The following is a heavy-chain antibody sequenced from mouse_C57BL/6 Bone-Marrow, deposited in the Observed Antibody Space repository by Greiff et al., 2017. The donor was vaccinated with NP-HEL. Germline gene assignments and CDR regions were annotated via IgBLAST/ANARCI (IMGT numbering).Heavy chain of an antibody. CDR1: GYTFTSYW. V-gene: IGHV1-55*01. CDR2: IYPGSGST. D-gene: IGHD2-5*01. Sequence: QQSGAELVKPGASVKMSCKASGYTFTSYWITWVKQRPGQGLEWIGDIYPGSGSTNYNEKFKSKATLTVDTSSSTAYMQLSSLTSEDSAVYYCARSPYYSNYYWYFDVWGTGTTVTVSS. CDR3: ARSPYYSNYYWYFDV. J-gene: IGHJ1*03.